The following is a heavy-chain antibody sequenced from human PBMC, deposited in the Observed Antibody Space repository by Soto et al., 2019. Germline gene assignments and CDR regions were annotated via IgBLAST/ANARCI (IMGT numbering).Heavy chain of an antibody. CDR2: SSPRGDTI. CDR3: AKGPHTNVGWPYYFES. Sequence: GASLRLSCVASGFSLANYPMNWVHQTPGKGLEWISYSSPRGDTIYYADSVEGRFTISRDNARNSLSLHMSSLRDEDSALYYCAKGPHTNVGWPYYFESWGQGXPVTVSS. CDR1: GFSLANYP. D-gene: IGHD6-19*01. V-gene: IGHV3-48*02. J-gene: IGHJ4*02.